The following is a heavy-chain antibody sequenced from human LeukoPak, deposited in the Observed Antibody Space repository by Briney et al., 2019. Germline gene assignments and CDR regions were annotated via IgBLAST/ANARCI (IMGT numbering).Heavy chain of an antibody. J-gene: IGHJ6*03. CDR2: IYTSGST. CDR3: ARLEWELGYMDV. D-gene: IGHD1-26*01. Sequence: SETLSLTCTVSGGSISSYYWSWIRQPAGKGLEWIGRIYTSGSTNYNPSLKSRVTMSVDTSKNQFSLKLSSVTAADTAGYHCARLEWELGYMDVWGKGTTVTVSS. V-gene: IGHV4-4*07. CDR1: GGSISSYY.